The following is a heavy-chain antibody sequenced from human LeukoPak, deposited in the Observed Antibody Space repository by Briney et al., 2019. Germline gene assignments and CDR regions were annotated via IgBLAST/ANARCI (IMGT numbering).Heavy chain of an antibody. D-gene: IGHD3/OR15-3a*01. CDR2: INPSGGST. Sequence: ASVKVSCKASGYTFTSYYMHWVRQAPGQGLEWMGIINPSGGSTSYAQKFQGRVTMTRDMSTSTVYMELSSLRSEDTAVCYCASAGGLADAFDIWGQGTMVTVSS. CDR1: GYTFTSYY. J-gene: IGHJ3*02. CDR3: ASAGGLADAFDI. V-gene: IGHV1-46*01.